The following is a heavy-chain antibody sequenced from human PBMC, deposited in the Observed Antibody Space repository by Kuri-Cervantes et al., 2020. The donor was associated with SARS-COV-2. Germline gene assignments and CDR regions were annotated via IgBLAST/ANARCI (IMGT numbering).Heavy chain of an antibody. Sequence: GGSLRLSCTASGFTFGAFSMNWVRQAPGKGLDWVSSISGSGSYIYYADSVKGRFTISKESGENSLYLHMNSLRGDDTAVYYCARVAGEGPIYYYYMDVWGKGTTVTVSS. J-gene: IGHJ6*03. CDR3: ARVAGEGPIYYYYMDV. V-gene: IGHV3-21*01. CDR2: ISGSGSYI. CDR1: GFTFGAFS. D-gene: IGHD2-21*01.